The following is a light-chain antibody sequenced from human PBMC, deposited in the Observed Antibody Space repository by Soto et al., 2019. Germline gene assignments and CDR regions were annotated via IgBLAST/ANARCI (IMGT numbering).Light chain of an antibody. J-gene: IGKJ1*01. CDR2: AAS. CDR3: LQHNDYPPT. Sequence: DIQMTQSPSSLSASVGDRVTITCRASQDIRNDLGWYQQKPGKAPKRLIYAASSLQSGVPSRFSGSGSGTEXXXXXXXXXPEDXXTYYCLQHNDYPPTFGQGTKVEI. CDR1: QDIRND. V-gene: IGKV1-17*01.